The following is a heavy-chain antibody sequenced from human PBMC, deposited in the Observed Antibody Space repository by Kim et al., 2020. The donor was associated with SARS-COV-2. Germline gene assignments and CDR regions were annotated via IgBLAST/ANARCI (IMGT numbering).Heavy chain of an antibody. Sequence: SETLSLTCAVYGGSFSGYYWSWIRQPPGKGLEWIGEINHSGSTNYNPSLKSRVTISVDTSKNQFSLKLSSVTAADTAVYYCARGVVFDYWGQGTLVTVSS. J-gene: IGHJ4*02. CDR2: INHSGST. D-gene: IGHD3-22*01. CDR3: ARGVVFDY. CDR1: GGSFSGYY. V-gene: IGHV4-34*01.